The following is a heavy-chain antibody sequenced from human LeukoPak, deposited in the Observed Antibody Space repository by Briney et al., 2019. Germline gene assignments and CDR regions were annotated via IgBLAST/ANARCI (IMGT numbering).Heavy chain of an antibody. D-gene: IGHD2-2*01. CDR1: GGTFSSYA. V-gene: IGHV1-69*01. J-gene: IGHJ5*02. Sequence: SVKVSCKAPGGTFSSYAFSWVRQAPGQGLEWMGGIIPIFGTANYAQKFQGRVTITADESTSTAYMELSSLRSEDTAVYYCARDRGYCSSTSCSPNWFDPWGQGTLVTVSS. CDR3: ARDRGYCSSTSCSPNWFDP. CDR2: IIPIFGTA.